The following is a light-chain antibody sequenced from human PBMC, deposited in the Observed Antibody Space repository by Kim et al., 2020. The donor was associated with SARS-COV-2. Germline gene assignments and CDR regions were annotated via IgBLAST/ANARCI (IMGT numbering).Light chain of an antibody. Sequence: SVSPGEPATLSCKASQSLGSFLAWYQQKPGQAPRLLIHHIATSATGVPARFSGSVSGTEFSLTISSLESVDSAVYYCQQHNGWPLTFGGGTKLEIK. CDR2: HIA. CDR1: QSLGSF. CDR3: QQHNGWPLT. J-gene: IGKJ4*01. V-gene: IGKV3-15*01.